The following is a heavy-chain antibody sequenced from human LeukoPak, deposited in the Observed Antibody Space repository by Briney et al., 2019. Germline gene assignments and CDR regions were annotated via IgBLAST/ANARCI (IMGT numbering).Heavy chain of an antibody. CDR2: IYPGDSDT. V-gene: IGHV5-51*01. Sequence: GESLKISCKGSGYSFTTYWIGWVRQMPGKGLEWMGIIYPGDSDTRYSPSFQGQVTISADKSISTTYLQWSSLKASDTAMYYCARWGYYGGNNHGYDYWGQGTLVTASS. CDR3: ARWGYYGGNNHGYDY. CDR1: GYSFTTYW. J-gene: IGHJ4*02. D-gene: IGHD3-10*01.